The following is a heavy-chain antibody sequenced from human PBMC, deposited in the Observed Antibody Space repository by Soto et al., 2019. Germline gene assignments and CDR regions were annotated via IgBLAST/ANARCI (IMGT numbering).Heavy chain of an antibody. CDR3: AKFSAASVYDISSAPDY. D-gene: IGHD3-9*01. J-gene: IGHJ4*02. V-gene: IGHV3-23*01. Sequence: EVQLWESGGGLVQPGGSLRLSCAASGFSFSTYAMTWVRQAPGRGLQWVSAISGGGSNTHYADSVKGRFTISRDNSKTLLHQQMNSLRAEDTAIYYCAKFSAASVYDISSAPDYWGQGTLVTVSS. CDR1: GFSFSTYA. CDR2: ISGGGSNT.